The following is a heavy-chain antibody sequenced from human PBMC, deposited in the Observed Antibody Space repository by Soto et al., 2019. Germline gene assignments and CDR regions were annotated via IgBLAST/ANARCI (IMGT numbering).Heavy chain of an antibody. D-gene: IGHD3-3*01. CDR3: ASTLLYYDFWSGYWGSFDP. V-gene: IGHV4-39*01. CDR1: GGSISSSSYY. Sequence: QLQLQESGPGLVKPSETLSLTCTVSGGSISSSSYYWGWIRQPPGKGLEWIGSIYYSGSTYYNPSLKSRVTISGDTSKNQFSLKLSSVTAADTAVYYCASTLLYYDFWSGYWGSFDPWGQGTLVTVSS. J-gene: IGHJ5*02. CDR2: IYYSGST.